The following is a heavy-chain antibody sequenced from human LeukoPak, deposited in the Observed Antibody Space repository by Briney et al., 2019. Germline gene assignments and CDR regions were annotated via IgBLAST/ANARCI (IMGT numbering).Heavy chain of an antibody. CDR2: IYSGGST. CDR1: GFTVSSNY. J-gene: IGHJ4*02. CDR3: ARSSEYSGYDHIDY. D-gene: IGHD5-12*01. Sequence: GRSLRLSCAASGFTVSSNYMSWVRQAPGKGLEWVSVIYSGGSTYYADSVKGRFTISRDNSKNTLYLQMNSLRAEDTAVYYCARSSEYSGYDHIDYWGQGTLVTVSS. V-gene: IGHV3-66*01.